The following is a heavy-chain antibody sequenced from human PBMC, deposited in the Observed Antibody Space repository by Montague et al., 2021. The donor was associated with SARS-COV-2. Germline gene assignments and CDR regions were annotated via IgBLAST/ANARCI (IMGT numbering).Heavy chain of an antibody. CDR3: ARHRDNLGSLNWFAP. CDR2: IYYSRTT. CDR1: AGAIRDTDYF. D-gene: IGHD3-16*01. Sequence: SDTLSLTRTVSAGAIRDTDYFWGWIRQPPGKGLEWIGSIYYSRTTYHNPSLKSRVTISVDTSKNQFSLKLSSVTAADTAVYFCARHRDNLGSLNWFAPWGQGTLVTVSS. J-gene: IGHJ5*02. V-gene: IGHV4-39*01.